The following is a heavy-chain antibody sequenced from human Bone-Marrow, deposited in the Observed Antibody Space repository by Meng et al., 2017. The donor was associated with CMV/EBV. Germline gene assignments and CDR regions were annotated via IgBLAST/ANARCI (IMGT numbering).Heavy chain of an antibody. CDR3: AKSFRHYCSSTSCNDAFDI. D-gene: IGHD2-2*01. CDR2: IGSSGTYM. CDR1: GISGITVSSYN. J-gene: IGHJ3*02. Sequence: GESLKISCTASGISGITVSSYNMNWVRQAPGKGLEWVSSIGSSGTYMYYADSVKGRFTISRDNAKNSLYLQMNSLRAEDTAVYYCAKSFRHYCSSTSCNDAFDIWGQGTMVTVSS. V-gene: IGHV3-21*01.